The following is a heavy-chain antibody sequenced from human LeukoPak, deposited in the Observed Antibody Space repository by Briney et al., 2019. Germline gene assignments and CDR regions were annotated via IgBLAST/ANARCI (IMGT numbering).Heavy chain of an antibody. CDR1: GGPISSYY. CDR2: IYYSGST. CDR3: ARDSPYGFDY. V-gene: IGHV4-59*01. D-gene: IGHD3-10*01. Sequence: PSETLSLTCTVSGGPISSYYWSWIRQPPGKGLEWIGYIYYSGSTNYNPSLKSRVTISVDTSKNQFSLKLSSVTAADTAVHYCARDSPYGFDYWGQGTLVTVSS. J-gene: IGHJ4*02.